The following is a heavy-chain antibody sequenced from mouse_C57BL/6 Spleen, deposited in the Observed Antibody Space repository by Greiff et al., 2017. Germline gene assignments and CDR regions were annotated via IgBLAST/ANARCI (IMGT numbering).Heavy chain of an antibody. J-gene: IGHJ2*01. Sequence: EVKLQESGGDLVKPGGSLKLSCAASGFTFSSYGMSWVRQTPDKRLEWVATISSGGSYTYYPDSVKGRFTISRDNAKNTLYLQMSSLKSEDTAMYYCARQNYYGSSYVDYFDYWGQGTTLTVSS. CDR3: ARQNYYGSSYVDYFDY. CDR2: ISSGGSYT. D-gene: IGHD1-1*01. V-gene: IGHV5-6*01. CDR1: GFTFSSYG.